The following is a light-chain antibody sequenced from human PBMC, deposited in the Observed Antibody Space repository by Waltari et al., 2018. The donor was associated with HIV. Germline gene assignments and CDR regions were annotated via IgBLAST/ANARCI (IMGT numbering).Light chain of an antibody. Sequence: ALTQPPSASGSPGQSVTISCTGTNSDIGGYNYVSWYQQHPGKAPKLVISEVTKRPSGVPGRFSGSKSGTTASLTVSGLQAEDEADYYCSSYANKNGFYVVFGGGTRLTVL. J-gene: IGLJ2*01. CDR3: SSYANKNGFYVV. V-gene: IGLV2-8*01. CDR2: EVT. CDR1: NSDIGGYNY.